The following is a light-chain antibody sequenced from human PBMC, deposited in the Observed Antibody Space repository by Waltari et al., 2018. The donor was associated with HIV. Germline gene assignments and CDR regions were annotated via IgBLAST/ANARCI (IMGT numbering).Light chain of an antibody. Sequence: QSALTQPPSASGSPGQSVPISCTGTSSDVGGYNYVPWYQHHPGKAPKLMIYEVSKRPSGVPDRFSGSKSGSTASLTVSGLQAEDEADYYCSSYAGSNNRWVFGGGTKLTAL. CDR1: SSDVGGYNY. CDR2: EVS. J-gene: IGLJ3*02. CDR3: SSYAGSNNRWV. V-gene: IGLV2-8*01.